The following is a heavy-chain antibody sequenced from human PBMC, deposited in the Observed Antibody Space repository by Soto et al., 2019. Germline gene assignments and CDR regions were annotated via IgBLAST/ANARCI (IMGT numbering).Heavy chain of an antibody. J-gene: IGHJ4*02. V-gene: IGHV4-59*01. CDR1: GGSISSYF. CDR2: IFDSGSS. D-gene: IGHD4-17*01. Sequence: SETLSLTCTVSGGSISSYFCGWIRQPPGKGLEWIGYIFDSGSSNYHPSLQSRVTISVDTSRNQFSLQLTSVTAADTAVYYCARDVGAPSGFDYWGQGTLVTVSS. CDR3: ARDVGAPSGFDY.